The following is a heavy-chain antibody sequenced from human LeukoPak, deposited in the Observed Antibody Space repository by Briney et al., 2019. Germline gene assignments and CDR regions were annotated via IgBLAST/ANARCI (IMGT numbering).Heavy chain of an antibody. V-gene: IGHV4-4*07. J-gene: IGHJ4*02. CDR3: ATRGYYYVSDY. Sequence: KPSETLSLTCTVSGASISTYYWSWIRQPAGKGLEWIGRISTSGSTNYNPSLKSRVTISVDASKNQFSLKLSSVTAADTAVYYCATRGYYYVSDYWGQGTLVTVSS. CDR2: ISTSGST. D-gene: IGHD3-22*01. CDR1: GASISTYY.